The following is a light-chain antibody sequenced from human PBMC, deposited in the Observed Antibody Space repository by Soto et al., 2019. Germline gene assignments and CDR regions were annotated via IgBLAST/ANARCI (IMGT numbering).Light chain of an antibody. CDR1: QSISSY. J-gene: IGKJ1*01. V-gene: IGKV1-39*01. CDR3: QQSYTIPLT. CDR2: ATS. Sequence: DIQMTQSPSSLSASVGDRVTITCRASQSISSYLNWYQQKPGLVPKLLIYATSTLQSGVPSRFSGSGSGTDYTLTISSLQLEDFATYYCQQSYTIPLTFGQGTKVDIK.